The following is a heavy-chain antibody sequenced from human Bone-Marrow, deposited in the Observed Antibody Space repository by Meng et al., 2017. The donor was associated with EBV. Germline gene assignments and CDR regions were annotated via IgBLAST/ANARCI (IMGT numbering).Heavy chain of an antibody. J-gene: IGHJ4*02. CDR1: GGTFSSYA. CDR2: IIPIFGTA. V-gene: IGHV1-69*01. CDR3: ARSPSSHFDF. D-gene: IGHD1-26*01. Sequence: QVQLVESGAEGRKAGSSVKVACKASGGTFSSYAISWVRQAPGQGLEWMGGIIPIFGTANYAQKFQGRVTITADESTSTAYMELSSLRSEDTAVYYCARSPSSHFDFWGQGTLVTVSS.